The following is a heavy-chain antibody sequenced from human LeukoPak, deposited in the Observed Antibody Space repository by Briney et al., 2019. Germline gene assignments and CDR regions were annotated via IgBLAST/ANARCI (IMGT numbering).Heavy chain of an antibody. J-gene: IGHJ4*02. CDR3: ARAAYCGGDCYLFDY. CDR1: GGSISSYY. CDR2: FYHSGIT. V-gene: IGHV4-59*08. Sequence: SETLSLTCTVSGGSISSYYWSWIRQPPGKGLEWIGYFYHSGITKYNPSLKSRVTISVDTSKNQFSLKLSSLTAADTAVYYCARAAYCGGDCYLFDYWGQGTLVTVFS. D-gene: IGHD2-21*02.